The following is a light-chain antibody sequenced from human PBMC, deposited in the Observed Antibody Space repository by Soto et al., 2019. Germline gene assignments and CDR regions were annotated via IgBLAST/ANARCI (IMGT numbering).Light chain of an antibody. CDR2: DAS. Sequence: DIQMTQSPSTLSASVGDRITLRCRASQNIVSWLAWFQKRPGKAPKLLIYDASTLERGVPSRFRGSGDGTDFTLTISSLQPDDFATYYCQQYTDFLWTFGQGTKVDIK. V-gene: IGKV1-5*01. J-gene: IGKJ1*01. CDR3: QQYTDFLWT. CDR1: QNIVSW.